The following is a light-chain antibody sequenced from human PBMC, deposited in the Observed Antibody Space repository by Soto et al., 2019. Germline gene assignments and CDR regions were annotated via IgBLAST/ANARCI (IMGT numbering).Light chain of an antibody. CDR1: QSVSSSY. J-gene: IGKJ1*01. Sequence: EIVLTPSPGTLSLSPGERSTLSCRASQSVSSSYLAWYQQKLGQAPRLLIYGASSRATGIPDRFSGSGSGTDFTLTISRLEPEDFAVYYCQQYGSSRWTVGQGNKVDIK. CDR3: QQYGSSRWT. CDR2: GAS. V-gene: IGKV3-20*01.